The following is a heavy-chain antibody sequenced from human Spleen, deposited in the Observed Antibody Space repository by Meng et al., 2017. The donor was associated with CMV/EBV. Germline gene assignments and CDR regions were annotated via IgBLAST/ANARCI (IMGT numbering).Heavy chain of an antibody. CDR1: GGSISSTSYY. V-gene: IGHV4-39*07. Sequence: SETLSLTCTVSGGSISSTSYYWGWIRQPPGKGLEWIGNIYYSGSTYYSLSLKSRVTISVDRSKNQFSLKLSSVTAADTAVYYCARARIVGATLYFDYWGQGTLVTVSS. CDR2: IYYSGST. D-gene: IGHD1-26*01. J-gene: IGHJ4*02. CDR3: ARARIVGATLYFDY.